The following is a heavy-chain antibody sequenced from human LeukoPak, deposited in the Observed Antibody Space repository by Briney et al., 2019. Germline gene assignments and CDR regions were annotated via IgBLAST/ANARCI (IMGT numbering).Heavy chain of an antibody. CDR3: AKSRRWLQFSDY. Sequence: GGSLRLSCAASGFTFSSYGMHWVRQAPGKGLEWVAVMWYDGCNKYYADSVKGRFTISRDNSKNTLYLQMNSLRAEDTAVYYCAKSRRWLQFSDYWGQGTLVTVSS. CDR2: MWYDGCNK. J-gene: IGHJ4*02. CDR1: GFTFSSYG. V-gene: IGHV3-33*06. D-gene: IGHD5-24*01.